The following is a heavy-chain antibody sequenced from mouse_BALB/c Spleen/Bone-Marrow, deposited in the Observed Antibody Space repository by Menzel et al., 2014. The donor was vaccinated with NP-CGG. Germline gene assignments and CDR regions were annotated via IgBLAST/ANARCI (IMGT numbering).Heavy chain of an antibody. Sequence: QVQLQQSGAELVRLGVSVKISCKGSGYTFTDYAMHWVKQSHAKSLEWIGVISTYYGDASYNQKFKGKATMTVDKSSSTAYMELARLTSEDSAIYYCARSGRYGAYYAMDYWGQGTSVTVSS. CDR2: ISTYYGDA. CDR1: GYTFTDYA. CDR3: ARSGRYGAYYAMDY. J-gene: IGHJ4*01. V-gene: IGHV1S137*01. D-gene: IGHD2-14*01.